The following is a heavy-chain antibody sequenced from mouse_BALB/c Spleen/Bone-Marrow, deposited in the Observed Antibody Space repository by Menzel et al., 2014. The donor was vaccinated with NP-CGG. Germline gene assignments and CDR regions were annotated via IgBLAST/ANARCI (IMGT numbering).Heavy chain of an antibody. J-gene: IGHJ1*01. V-gene: IGHV1-20*02. Sequence: VQLKESGPELVKPGASVKISRKASGYSFTGYFMYWVMQSHGKSLEWIGRINPYNGDTFYNQKFKGKATLTVDKSSSTAHMELRSLASEDSAVYYCTRVTTDWYFDVWGAGTTVTVSS. D-gene: IGHD1-1*01. CDR3: TRVTTDWYFDV. CDR2: INPYNGDT. CDR1: GYSFTGYF.